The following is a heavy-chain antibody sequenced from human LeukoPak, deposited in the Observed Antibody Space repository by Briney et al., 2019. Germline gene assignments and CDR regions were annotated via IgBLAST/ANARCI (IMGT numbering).Heavy chain of an antibody. D-gene: IGHD6-19*01. CDR3: ARQSSGWYGFDY. V-gene: IGHV3-53*01. CDR2: IYSGGST. CDR1: GFTVSNAW. Sequence: GGSLRLSCAASGFTVSNAWMSWVRQAPGKGLEWVSVIYSGGSTYYADSVKGRFTISRDNSKNTLYLQMNSLRAEDTAVYYCARQSSGWYGFDYWGQGTLVTVSS. J-gene: IGHJ4*02.